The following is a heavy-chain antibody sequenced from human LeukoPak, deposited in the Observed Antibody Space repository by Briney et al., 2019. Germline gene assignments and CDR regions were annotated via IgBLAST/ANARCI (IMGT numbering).Heavy chain of an antibody. CDR1: GGSISIYQ. D-gene: IGHD3-3*01. Sequence: SETLPVTCNVSGGSISIYQWNWIRQSPGKGLEWIGYVYYSGTTEYNPSLKGRVTISVDTFKNQFSLKLTSVTAADTAVYYCAKNNDVWSGYFDSWGQGALVTVSS. CDR3: AKNNDVWSGYFDS. CDR2: VYYSGTT. V-gene: IGHV4-59*01. J-gene: IGHJ4*02.